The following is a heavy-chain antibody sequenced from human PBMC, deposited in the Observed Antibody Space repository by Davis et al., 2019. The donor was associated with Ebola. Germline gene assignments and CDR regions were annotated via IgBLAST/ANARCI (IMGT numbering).Heavy chain of an antibody. V-gene: IGHV3-23*01. CDR2: ISGSGGST. J-gene: IGHJ6*02. D-gene: IGHD5-18*01. CDR1: GFTFSSYA. CDR3: AKSSEDTAMGNFPRFYYYYGMDV. Sequence: PGGSLRPSCAASGFTFSSYAMSWVRQAPGKGLEWVSAISGSGGSTYYADSVKGRFTISRDNSKNTLYLQMNSLRAEDTAVYYCAKSSEDTAMGNFPRFYYYYGMDVWGQGTTVTVSS.